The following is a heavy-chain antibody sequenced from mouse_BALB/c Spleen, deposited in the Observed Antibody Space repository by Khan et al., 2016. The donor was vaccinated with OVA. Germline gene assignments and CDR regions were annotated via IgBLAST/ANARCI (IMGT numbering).Heavy chain of an antibody. Sequence: VQLQESGAELAKPGASVKMSCKTSGYTFTNYWMHWVKQRPGQGLEWIGYINPTTDYTEFNQKFKDKATLTADKSSSTAYMQLTSLTSEDSALYFCVNHGSSSAWCTYWGQGTLVTVSA. CDR3: VNHGSSSAWCTY. J-gene: IGHJ3*01. D-gene: IGHD1-1*01. CDR1: GYTFTNYW. V-gene: IGHV1-7*01. CDR2: INPTTDYT.